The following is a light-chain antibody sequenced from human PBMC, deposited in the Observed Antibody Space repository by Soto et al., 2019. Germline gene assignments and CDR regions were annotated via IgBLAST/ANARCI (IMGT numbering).Light chain of an antibody. CDR3: QQYKSYSPVT. CDR2: DAS. V-gene: IGKV1-5*01. CDR1: QTVSQW. Sequence: EIQMTQSPSTLSASVGDRVTITCRASQTVSQWVAWYQQKPGKAPRLLIYDASTLESGVPSTFSGSGSATEFNLTISSLQPDDFATYYCQQYKSYSPVTFGQGTKV. J-gene: IGKJ1*01.